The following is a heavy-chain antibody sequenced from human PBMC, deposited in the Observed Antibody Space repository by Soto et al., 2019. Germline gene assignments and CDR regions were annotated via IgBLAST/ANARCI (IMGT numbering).Heavy chain of an antibody. Sequence: EVQLVESGGGLVQPGGSLRLSCAASGFIFSSYSMNWARQAPGKGLEWVSYISGSRSSSGYSIYYADSVKGRFTISRDNAKSSLYLQMNNLRDEDTAVYYCATSCSSGWDFDYWGQGTLVTVSS. V-gene: IGHV3-48*02. J-gene: IGHJ4*02. D-gene: IGHD6-19*01. CDR2: ISGSRSSSGYSI. CDR1: GFIFSSYS. CDR3: ATSCSSGWDFDY.